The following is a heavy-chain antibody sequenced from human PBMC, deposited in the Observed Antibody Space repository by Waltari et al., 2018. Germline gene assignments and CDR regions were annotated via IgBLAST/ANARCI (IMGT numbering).Heavy chain of an antibody. V-gene: IGHV1-46*01. CDR2: INPSGGST. Sequence: VQLLESGGGLVQPGGSLRLSCAASGYTFTSYYMHWVRQAPGQGLEWMGIINPSGGSTSYAQKFQGRVTMTRDTSTSTVYMELSSLRSEDTAVYYCARDTPGADCAFDIWGQGTMVTVSS. CDR1: GYTFTSYY. J-gene: IGHJ3*02. D-gene: IGHD2-21*01. CDR3: ARDTPGADCAFDI.